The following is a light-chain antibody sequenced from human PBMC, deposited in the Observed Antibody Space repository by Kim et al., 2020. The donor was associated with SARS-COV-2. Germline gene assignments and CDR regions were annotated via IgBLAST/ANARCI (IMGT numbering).Light chain of an antibody. CDR3: QQRSIWPLT. Sequence: SLSPGERATLSCRASQSVSSYLAWYQQKPGQAPRLLIYAASARATGIPARFSGSGSGTDFTLTISSLEPEDFAVYYCQQRSIWPLTFGGGTKLEI. J-gene: IGKJ4*01. CDR1: QSVSSY. CDR2: AAS. V-gene: IGKV3-11*01.